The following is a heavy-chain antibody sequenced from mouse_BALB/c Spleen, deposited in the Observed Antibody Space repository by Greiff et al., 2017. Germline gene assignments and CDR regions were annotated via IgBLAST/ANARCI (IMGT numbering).Heavy chain of an antibody. V-gene: IGHV1-4*02. D-gene: IGHD2-10*01. CDR2: INPSSGYT. CDR1: GYTFTSYT. J-gene: IGHJ4*01. Sequence: QVQLKQSAAELARPGASVKMSCKASGYTFTSYTMHWVKQRPGQGLEWIGYINPSSGYTEYNQKFKDKTTLTADKSSSTAYMQLSSLTSEDSAVDYCATNFLAYPYAMDYWGQGTSVTVSS. CDR3: ATNFLAYPYAMDY.